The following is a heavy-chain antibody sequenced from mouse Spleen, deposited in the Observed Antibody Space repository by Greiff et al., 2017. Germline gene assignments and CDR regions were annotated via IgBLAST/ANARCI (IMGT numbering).Heavy chain of an antibody. CDR2: ISSGGSYT. CDR3: ARQGRDYAWFAY. D-gene: IGHD2-4*01. CDR1: GFTFSSYA. Sequence: EVKLVESGGGLVKPGGSLKLSCAASGFTFSSYAMSWVRQTPEKRLEWVATISSGGSYTYYPDSVKGRFTISRDNAKNTLYLQMSSLRSEDTAMYYCARQGRDYAWFAYWGQGTLVTVSA. J-gene: IGHJ3*01. V-gene: IGHV5-9-3*01.